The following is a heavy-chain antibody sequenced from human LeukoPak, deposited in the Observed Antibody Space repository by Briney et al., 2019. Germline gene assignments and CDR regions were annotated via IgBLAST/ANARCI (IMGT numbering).Heavy chain of an antibody. V-gene: IGHV3-21*05. J-gene: IGHJ3*02. CDR2: ISSSSNYI. CDR3: AREGTDAFDI. Sequence: PGGSLRLSCGASGFTFSTYTMNWVRQAPGKGLEWVSYISSSSNYIYYADSVKGRFTISRDNAKNSPYLQMNSLRAEDTAVYYCAREGTDAFDIWGEGTMVTVSA. CDR1: GFTFSTYT.